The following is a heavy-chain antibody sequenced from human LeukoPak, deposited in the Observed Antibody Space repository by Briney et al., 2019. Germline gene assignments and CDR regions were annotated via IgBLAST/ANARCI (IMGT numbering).Heavy chain of an antibody. CDR3: TGGPEYSGSGTNRY. CDR2: INPNSGGT. J-gene: IGHJ4*02. Sequence: ASETLSRTATGSTFTGNNMHWLRRAPRQPLEWVGWINPNSGGTNYAQKSQGRVTMTRDTYISTAYMELCRLRSDATAVYYSTGGPEYSGSGTNRYWGQGTLVTVSS. CDR1: GSTFTGNN. D-gene: IGHD1-26*01. V-gene: IGHV1-2*02.